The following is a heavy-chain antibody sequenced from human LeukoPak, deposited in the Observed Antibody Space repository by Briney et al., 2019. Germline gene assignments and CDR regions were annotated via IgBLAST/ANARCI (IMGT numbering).Heavy chain of an antibody. Sequence: ASVKVSCKASGYTFTGYYMHWVRQAPGQGLEWMGRINPNSGGTNYAQKFQGRVTMTRDTSISTAYMELSRLRSDDTAVYYCARDPRPRIVVVTTGNLFDPWAREPWSPSPQ. CDR3: ARDPRPRIVVVTTGNLFDP. J-gene: IGHJ5*02. D-gene: IGHD3-22*01. CDR2: INPNSGGT. CDR1: GYTFTGYY. V-gene: IGHV1-2*06.